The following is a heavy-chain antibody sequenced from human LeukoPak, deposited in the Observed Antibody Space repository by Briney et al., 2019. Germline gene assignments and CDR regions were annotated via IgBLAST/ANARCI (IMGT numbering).Heavy chain of an antibody. D-gene: IGHD3-22*01. J-gene: IGHJ4*02. V-gene: IGHV3-43*01. CDR1: VFTFEDYT. CDR2: ISWDGTT. Sequence: GGSLRLSCADSVFTFEDYTMHWVRQAPGKTLEWVSLISWDGTTFYADSVKGRFTISRDNSKDSLYLRMDTLRSEDTAFYYCVKDLSYETSGSFFDYWGQGTLVTVS. CDR3: VKDLSYETSGSFFDY.